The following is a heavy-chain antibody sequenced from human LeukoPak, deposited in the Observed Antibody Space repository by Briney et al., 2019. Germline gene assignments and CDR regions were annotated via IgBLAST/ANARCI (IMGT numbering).Heavy chain of an antibody. CDR3: AKDRITIFGVVMDQ. V-gene: IGHV3-64*01. Sequence: GGSLRLSCAASGFTFSSYAMHWVRQAPGKGLEYVSAISSNGGSTYYANSVKGRFTISRDNSENALYLQMNSLRADDTAVYYCAKDRITIFGVVMDQWGQGTLVTVSS. CDR1: GFTFSSYA. J-gene: IGHJ4*02. CDR2: ISSNGGST. D-gene: IGHD3-3*01.